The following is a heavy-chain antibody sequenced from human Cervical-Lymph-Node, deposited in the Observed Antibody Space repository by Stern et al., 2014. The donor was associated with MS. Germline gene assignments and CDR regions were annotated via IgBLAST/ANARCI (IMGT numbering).Heavy chain of an antibody. CDR3: ARGPDHSGGYYYAY. D-gene: IGHD3-22*01. CDR1: GGTFNSYA. Sequence: VQLEESGAEVKKPGSSVKVSCKASGGTFNSYAISWVRQAPGQGLEWMGGIIPMFGKANYAQKFQGRVTITADESTSTANMEVGSLRSEDTAVYYCARGPDHSGGYYYAYWGQGTLVTVSS. J-gene: IGHJ4*02. V-gene: IGHV1-69*01. CDR2: IIPMFGKA.